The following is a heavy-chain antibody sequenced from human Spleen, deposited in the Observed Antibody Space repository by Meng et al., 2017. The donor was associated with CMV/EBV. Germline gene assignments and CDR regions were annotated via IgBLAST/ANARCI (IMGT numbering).Heavy chain of an antibody. D-gene: IGHD2-2*01. CDR2: IRYDGSGK. J-gene: IGHJ4*02. CDR3: AKEDADYCSSSSCHLGIDY. Sequence: GESLKISCVTSGFTFSNYGMHWVRQAPGKGLEWVAFIRYDGSGKYYADSVKGRFTISRDNSKNTLYLQMNSLRAEDTAVYYCAKEDADYCSSSSCHLGIDYWGQGTLVTVSS. V-gene: IGHV3-30*02. CDR1: GFTFSNYG.